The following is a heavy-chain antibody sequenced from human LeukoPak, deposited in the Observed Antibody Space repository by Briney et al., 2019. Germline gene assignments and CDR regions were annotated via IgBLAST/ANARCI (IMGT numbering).Heavy chain of an antibody. D-gene: IGHD3-22*01. J-gene: IGHJ4*02. CDR1: GFTFGSYA. CDR2: ISGSGGST. CDR3: AKRGRYYDSSGYDY. V-gene: IGHV3-23*01. Sequence: GGSLRLSCAASGFTFGSYAMSWVRQAPGKGLEWVSAISGSGGSTYYADSVKGRFTISRDNSKNTLYLQMNSLRAEDTAVYYCAKRGRYYDSSGYDYWGQGTLVTVSS.